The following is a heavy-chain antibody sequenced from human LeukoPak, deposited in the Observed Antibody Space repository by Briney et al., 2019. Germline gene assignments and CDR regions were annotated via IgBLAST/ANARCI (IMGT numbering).Heavy chain of an antibody. V-gene: IGHV4-34*01. CDR2: INHSGST. J-gene: IGHJ4*02. Sequence: PSETLSLTCAVYGGSFSGYYWSWIRQPPGKGLEWIGEINHSGSTNYNPSLKSRVTISVDTSKNQFSLKLSSVTAADTAVYYCARDMDYWGQGTLVTVSS. CDR3: ARDMDY. CDR1: GGSFSGYY.